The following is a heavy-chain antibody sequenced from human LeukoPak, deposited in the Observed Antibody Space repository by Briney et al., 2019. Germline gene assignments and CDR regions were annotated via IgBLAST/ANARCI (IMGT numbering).Heavy chain of an antibody. CDR3: ATGGPYSSRVIDY. CDR2: ISYDGSNK. CDR1: GFTFSSYG. D-gene: IGHD6-13*01. J-gene: IGHJ4*02. Sequence: GGSLRLSCAASGFTFSSYGMHWVRQAPGKGLEWVAVISYDGSNKYYADSVKGRFTISRDNSKNTLYLQMNSLRAEDTAVYYCATGGPYSSRVIDYWGQGTLVTVSS. V-gene: IGHV3-30*03.